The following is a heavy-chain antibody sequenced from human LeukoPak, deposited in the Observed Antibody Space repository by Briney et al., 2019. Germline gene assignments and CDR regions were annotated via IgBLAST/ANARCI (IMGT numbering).Heavy chain of an antibody. CDR3: ARGDYYDSSGYPDY. CDR1: GYTFTGHY. J-gene: IGHJ4*02. CDR2: INPNSGGR. V-gene: IGHV1-2*02. Sequence: PGESLRISCKGSGYTFTGHYMHWVRQAPGQGLEWMGWINPNSGGRDYAQKFQGRVTLTRDTSISTAYMELSRLRSDDTAVYYCARGDYYDSSGYPDYWGQGTLVTVSS. D-gene: IGHD3-22*01.